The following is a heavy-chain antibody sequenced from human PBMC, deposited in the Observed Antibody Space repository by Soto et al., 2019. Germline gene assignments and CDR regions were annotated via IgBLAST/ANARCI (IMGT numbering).Heavy chain of an antibody. CDR2: INAGNGNT. CDR1: GYTFTSYA. V-gene: IGHV1-3*01. J-gene: IGHJ3*02. CDR3: ARRKDYYDSSGNLDAFDI. D-gene: IGHD3-22*01. Sequence: QVQLVQSGAEVKKPGASVKVSCKASGYTFTSYAMHWVRQAPGQRLEWMGWINAGNGNTKYSQNFQCRVTITRDTSASTAYMELSSLRSEDTAVYYCARRKDYYDSSGNLDAFDIWGQGTMVTVSS.